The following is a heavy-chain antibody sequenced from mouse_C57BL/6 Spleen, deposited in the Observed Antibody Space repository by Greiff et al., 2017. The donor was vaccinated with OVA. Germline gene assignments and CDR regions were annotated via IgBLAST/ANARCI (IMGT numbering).Heavy chain of an antibody. Sequence: VQLQQSGAELAKPGASVKLSCTASGYTFTSYWMHWVKQRPGQGLEWIGNINPSSGYTKYNQKFKDKATLTADKSSSTAYMQLSSLTYEDSAVYYCAFTTVVATPDYWGQGTTLTVSS. CDR1: GYTFTSYW. CDR2: INPSSGYT. V-gene: IGHV1-7*01. D-gene: IGHD1-1*01. CDR3: AFTTVVATPDY. J-gene: IGHJ2*01.